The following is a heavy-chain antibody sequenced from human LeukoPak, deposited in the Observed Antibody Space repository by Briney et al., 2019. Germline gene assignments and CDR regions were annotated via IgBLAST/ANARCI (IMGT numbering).Heavy chain of an antibody. Sequence: SETLSLTCAVYGGSFSGYYWSWIRQPPGKGLEWIGEINHSGSTYYNPSLKSRVTISVDTSKNQFSLKLSSVTAADTAVYYCARPGYSSSPTGPFDYWGQGTLVTVSS. CDR2: INHSGST. CDR1: GGSFSGYY. J-gene: IGHJ4*02. CDR3: ARPGYSSSPTGPFDY. D-gene: IGHD6-13*01. V-gene: IGHV4-34*01.